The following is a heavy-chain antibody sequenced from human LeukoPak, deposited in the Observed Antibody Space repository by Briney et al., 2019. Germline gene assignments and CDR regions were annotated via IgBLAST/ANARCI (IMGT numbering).Heavy chain of an antibody. CDR1: GYTFTKYY. CDR3: ARDPKDDTSGYYYFDY. CDR2: INPRGGST. J-gene: IGHJ4*02. Sequence: ASVKVSCKASGYTFTKYYIHWVRQAPGQRLDWMGIINPRGGSTIYSQKFQGRVAMTRDMSTSTVYMELSSLRSEDTALYYCARDPKDDTSGYYYFDYWGQGTLVTASS. D-gene: IGHD3-22*01. V-gene: IGHV1-46*01.